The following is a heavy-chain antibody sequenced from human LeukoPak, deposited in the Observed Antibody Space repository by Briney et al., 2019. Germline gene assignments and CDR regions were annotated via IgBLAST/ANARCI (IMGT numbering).Heavy chain of an antibody. Sequence: SETLSLTCTVSGGSINSGGYYWSWSRQRPGKGLEYFGYIYSSGSTYYNPSLKSRVTISMDTSKNQFSLTLTSETAADTAVYYCARESGYSGGPFDYWGQGTLVTVSS. CDR1: GGSINSGGYY. CDR2: IYSSGST. V-gene: IGHV4-31*03. J-gene: IGHJ4*02. CDR3: ARESGYSGGPFDY. D-gene: IGHD6-19*01.